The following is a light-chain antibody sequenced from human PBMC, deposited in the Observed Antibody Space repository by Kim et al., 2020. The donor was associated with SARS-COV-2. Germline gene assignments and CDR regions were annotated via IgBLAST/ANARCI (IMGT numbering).Light chain of an antibody. CDR1: TGAVTSAYY. Sequence: PGGTVTLTCASNTGAVTSAYYPNWFQQKPGQAPRALIYSTNYRHSWTPARFSVSLLGGKAALTLSSVQPEDEAEYYCLLYSGDAAVFGGGTKLTVL. J-gene: IGLJ3*02. CDR3: LLYSGDAAV. V-gene: IGLV7-43*01. CDR2: STN.